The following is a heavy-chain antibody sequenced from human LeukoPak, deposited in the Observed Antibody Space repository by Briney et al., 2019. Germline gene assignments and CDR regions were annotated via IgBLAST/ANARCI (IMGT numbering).Heavy chain of an antibody. J-gene: IGHJ4*02. D-gene: IGHD5-18*01. CDR1: GLSVTNTY. V-gene: IGHV3-53*01. CDR3: VAEDTY. Sequence: PGGSLRLSRAASGLSVTNTYMTWVRQAPGKGLEWVSVIYSGGGTNYADSLKGRFSISRDNSKNTLYLQMNSLRAEDTAVYYCVAEDTYWGQGTLVTVSS. CDR2: IYSGGGT.